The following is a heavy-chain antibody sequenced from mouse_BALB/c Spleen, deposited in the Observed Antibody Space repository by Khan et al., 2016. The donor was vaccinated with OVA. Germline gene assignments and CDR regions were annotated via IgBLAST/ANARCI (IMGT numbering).Heavy chain of an antibody. J-gene: IGHJ2*01. Sequence: QVQLQQSGTELARPGASVKLSCKASGYTFTSYWMQWVKQRPGQGLEWIGAVYPGDGNTRYNQKFKGKATLTADKSSSTAYIQLSSLASEDSAVYYCARGGITTGYFDYWGQGTTLTVSS. D-gene: IGHD1-1*01. CDR3: ARGGITTGYFDY. V-gene: IGHV1-87*01. CDR2: VYPGDGNT. CDR1: GYTFTSYW.